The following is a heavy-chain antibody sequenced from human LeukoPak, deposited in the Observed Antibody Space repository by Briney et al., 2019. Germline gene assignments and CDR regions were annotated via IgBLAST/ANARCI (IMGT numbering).Heavy chain of an antibody. Sequence: PGGSLRLSCAASGFTFSSYSMNWVRQAPGKGLEWVSSISSSSSYIYYADSVKGRFTISRDNAKNSLYLQMNSLRAEDTAVDYCARDPGTGDYDFWSGYIDYWGQGTLVTVSS. V-gene: IGHV3-21*01. CDR3: ARDPGTGDYDFWSGYIDY. CDR2: ISSSSSYI. D-gene: IGHD3-3*01. J-gene: IGHJ4*02. CDR1: GFTFSSYS.